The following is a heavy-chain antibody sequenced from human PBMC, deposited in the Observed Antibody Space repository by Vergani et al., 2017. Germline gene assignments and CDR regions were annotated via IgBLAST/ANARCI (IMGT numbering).Heavy chain of an antibody. D-gene: IGHD6-13*01. CDR1: GFTFSSYA. CDR2: ISGSGGST. V-gene: IGHV3-23*01. Sequence: EVQLLESGGGLVQPGGSLRLSCAASGFTFSSYAMSWVRQAPGKGLEWVSAISGSGGSTYYADSVKGRFTISRANSKNTLYLQMNSLRAEDTAVYYCAKGSPAAAGFHGWFDPWGQGTLVTVSS. J-gene: IGHJ5*02. CDR3: AKGSPAAAGFHGWFDP.